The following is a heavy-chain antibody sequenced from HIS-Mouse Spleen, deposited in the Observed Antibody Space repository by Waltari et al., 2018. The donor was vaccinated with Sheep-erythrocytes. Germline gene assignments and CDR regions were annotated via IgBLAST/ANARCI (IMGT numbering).Heavy chain of an antibody. CDR1: GFPFSSYS. Sequence: EVQLVESGGGLVKPGGSLRLSGAASGFPFSSYSMNWVRQAPGKGLEWVSSISSSSSYIYYADSVKGRFTISRDNAKNSLYLQMNSLRAEDTAVYYCARDPSRGYSYGWDYFDYWGQGTLVTVSS. V-gene: IGHV3-21*01. CDR2: ISSSSSYI. J-gene: IGHJ4*02. CDR3: ARDPSRGYSYGWDYFDY. D-gene: IGHD5-18*01.